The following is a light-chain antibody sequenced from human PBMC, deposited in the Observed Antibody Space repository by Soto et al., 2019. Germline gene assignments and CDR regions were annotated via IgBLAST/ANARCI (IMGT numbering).Light chain of an antibody. CDR3: QQYETWPPVT. J-gene: IGKJ4*01. CDR1: ASVTNY. CDR2: QAS. Sequence: LSFSPCAIGILACRASASVTNYLAWYQQKPGQAPRLLVYQASARATGIPARFIGGGSGTEFTLTISSLQSADFAVYYCQQYETWPPVTFGGGTQVDVK. V-gene: IGKV3-15*01.